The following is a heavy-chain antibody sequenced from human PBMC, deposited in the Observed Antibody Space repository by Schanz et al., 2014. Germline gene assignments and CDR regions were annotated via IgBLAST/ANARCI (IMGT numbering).Heavy chain of an antibody. Sequence: EVQLVESGGGVVQPGGSLRLSCAASGFGFSSYSMTWVRQAPGKGLEWVSSISSGGGSTYYADSVKGRFTISRDNSKNTLYLQMKSLRAEDTAVYYCARVKYCTITRCYRTETEGIYYMDVWGKGTTVTVSS. J-gene: IGHJ6*03. D-gene: IGHD2-2*01. CDR2: ISSGGGST. CDR3: ARVKYCTITRCYRTETEGIYYMDV. CDR1: GFGFSSYS. V-gene: IGHV3-23*04.